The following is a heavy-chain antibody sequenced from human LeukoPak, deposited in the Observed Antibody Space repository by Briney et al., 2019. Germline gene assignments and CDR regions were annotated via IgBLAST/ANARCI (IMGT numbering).Heavy chain of an antibody. J-gene: IGHJ3*02. CDR1: GGSISSYY. D-gene: IGHD3-22*01. Sequence: PSETLSLTCTVSGGSISSYYWSWIRRPPGKGLEWIGYIYYSGSTNYNPSLKSRVTISVDTSKNQFSLKLSSVTAADTAVYYCARDFAGYYYDSSGYYGDAFDIWGQGTMVTVSS. CDR2: IYYSGST. CDR3: ARDFAGYYYDSSGYYGDAFDI. V-gene: IGHV4-59*01.